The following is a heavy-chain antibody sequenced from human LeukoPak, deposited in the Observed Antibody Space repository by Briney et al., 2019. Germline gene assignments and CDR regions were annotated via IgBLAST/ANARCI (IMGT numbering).Heavy chain of an antibody. J-gene: IGHJ4*02. V-gene: IGHV3-21*01. Sequence: GGSLRLSCAASGFTFSSYSMNWVRQAPGKGLEWVSSISSSSSYIYYADSVKGRFTISRDNAKNSLYLQMNSLRAEDTAVYYCARATENDFWSGYSVGRQGYWGQGTLVTVSS. CDR1: GFTFSSYS. CDR2: ISSSSSYI. CDR3: ARATENDFWSGYSVGRQGY. D-gene: IGHD3-3*01.